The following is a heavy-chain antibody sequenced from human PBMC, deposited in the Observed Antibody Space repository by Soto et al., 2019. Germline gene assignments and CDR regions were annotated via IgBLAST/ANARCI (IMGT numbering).Heavy chain of an antibody. J-gene: IGHJ6*02. D-gene: IGHD3-3*01. CDR2: IYYSGST. V-gene: IGHV4-30-4*01. CDR1: GGSISSGDYY. CDR3: AKEPFSITIFGVSGMDV. Sequence: QVQLQESGPGLVKPSQTLSLTCTVSGGSISSGDYYWSWIRQPPGKGLEWIGYIYYSGSTYYNPSLKSRLTISLDTSKNQFSLNLSSVTAADTAVYYCAKEPFSITIFGVSGMDVWGRGTTVTVSS.